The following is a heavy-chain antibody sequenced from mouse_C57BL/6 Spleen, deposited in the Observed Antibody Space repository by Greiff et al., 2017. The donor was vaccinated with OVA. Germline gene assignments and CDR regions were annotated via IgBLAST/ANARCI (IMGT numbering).Heavy chain of an antibody. CDR2: ISYDGSN. V-gene: IGHV3-6*01. CDR3: ARARYYGSSYAMDY. J-gene: IGHJ4*01. CDR1: GYSITSGYY. Sequence: EVKLMESGPGLVKPSQSLSLTCSVTGYSITSGYYWNWIRQFPGNKLEWMGYISYDGSNNYNPSLKNRISITRDTSKNQFFLKLNSVTTEDTATYYCARARYYGSSYAMDYWGQGTSVTVSS. D-gene: IGHD1-1*01.